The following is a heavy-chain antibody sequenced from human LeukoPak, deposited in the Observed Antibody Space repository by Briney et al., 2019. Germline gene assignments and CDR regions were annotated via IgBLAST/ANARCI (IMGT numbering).Heavy chain of an antibody. CDR2: ISSSSSYI. D-gene: IGHD3-10*01. CDR1: GFTLNSYS. V-gene: IGHV3-21*01. Sequence: GGSLRLSRAASGFTLNSYSMNSVRQAPGKGLEWVSSISSSSSYIYYADTVKGRLTISRDNAKNSLYLQMNSLRAEHTAVYYCARDGASYYYGSGSFDYWGQGTLVIVSS. J-gene: IGHJ4*02. CDR3: ARDGASYYYGSGSFDY.